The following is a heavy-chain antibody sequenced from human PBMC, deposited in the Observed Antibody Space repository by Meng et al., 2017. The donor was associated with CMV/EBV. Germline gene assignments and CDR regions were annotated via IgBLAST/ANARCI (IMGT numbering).Heavy chain of an antibody. Sequence: GSLRLSCAVYGGSFSGYYWSWIRQPPGKGLEWIGEINHSGSTNYNPSLKSRVTISVDTSKNQFSLKLSSVTAADTAVYYCARVKRPVVPAAMIEYSSSPRAGYFDYWGQGTLVTVSS. V-gene: IGHV4-34*01. D-gene: IGHD2-2*01. CDR3: ARVKRPVVPAAMIEYSSSPRAGYFDY. J-gene: IGHJ4*02. CDR2: INHSGST. CDR1: GGSFSGYY.